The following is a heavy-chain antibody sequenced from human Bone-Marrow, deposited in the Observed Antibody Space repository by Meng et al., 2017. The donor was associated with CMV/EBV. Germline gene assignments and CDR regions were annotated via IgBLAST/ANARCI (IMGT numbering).Heavy chain of an antibody. CDR1: GGSISSSSYS. CDR3: ARIGQGVSYLRVWFDP. CDR2: IYYSRST. Sequence: SETLSPTCPVPGGSISSSSYSWGWIRQPPGKGLEWIGSIYYSRSTYYTPSLKSRVTISVDTSKNQFSLKLSSVTAADTAVYYCARIGQGVSYLRVWFDPWGQGTLVTVSS. D-gene: IGHD2-8*01. J-gene: IGHJ5*02. V-gene: IGHV4-39*07.